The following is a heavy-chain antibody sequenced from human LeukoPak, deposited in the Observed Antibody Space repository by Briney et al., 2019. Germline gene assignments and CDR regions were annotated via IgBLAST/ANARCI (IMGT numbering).Heavy chain of an antibody. Sequence: RGESLKISCKGSGYSFTSYWIGWVRQMPGKGLEWMGIIYPGDSDTRYSPSFQGQVTISADKSISTAYLQWSSLKASDTAMYYCARQVGVNLNYYYGMDVWGQGTTVTVSS. CDR1: GYSFTSYW. J-gene: IGHJ6*02. D-gene: IGHD2-15*01. CDR2: IYPGDSDT. V-gene: IGHV5-51*01. CDR3: ARQVGVNLNYYYGMDV.